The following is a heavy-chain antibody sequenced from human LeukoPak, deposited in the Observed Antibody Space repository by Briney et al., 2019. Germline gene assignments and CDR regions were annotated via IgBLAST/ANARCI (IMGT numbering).Heavy chain of an antibody. Sequence: SETLSLTCTVSGGSISSYYWSWIRQPPGKGLEWIGYIYYSGSTNYNPSLKSRVTISVDTSKNHFSLKLNSVTAADTAVYYCARAGRWEGRPHAFDIWGQGTMVTVSS. CDR3: ARAGRWEGRPHAFDI. D-gene: IGHD1-26*01. J-gene: IGHJ3*02. V-gene: IGHV4-59*01. CDR1: GGSISSYY. CDR2: IYYSGST.